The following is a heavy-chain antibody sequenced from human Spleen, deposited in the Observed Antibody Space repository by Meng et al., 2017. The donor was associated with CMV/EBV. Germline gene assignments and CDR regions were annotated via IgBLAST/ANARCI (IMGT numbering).Heavy chain of an antibody. V-gene: IGHV1-46*01. CDR3: AREGAESLDP. CDR1: GYTFIRYF. CDR2: INPNGGTT. J-gene: IGHJ5*02. Sequence: VSCKASGYTFIRYFIHWAREAPGQGLEWMGIINPNGGTTTYSQKFQGRVTMTRDTSTSTVYMQLSSLRSDDTAVYYCAREGAESLDPWGQGTLVTVSS. D-gene: IGHD4/OR15-4a*01.